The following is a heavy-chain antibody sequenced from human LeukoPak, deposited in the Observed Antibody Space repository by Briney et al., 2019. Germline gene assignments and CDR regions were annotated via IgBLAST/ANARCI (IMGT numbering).Heavy chain of an antibody. CDR3: ARVGPYTAFDY. D-gene: IGHD3-16*01. J-gene: IGHJ4*02. Sequence: SETLSLTCTVSSGSISSYYGSWIRQPRGKGLEWIGYIYYSGSTNYNPSLKSRVTISVDTSKNQFSLKLSSVTAADTAVYYCARVGPYTAFDYWGQGTLLTVSS. CDR2: IYYSGST. CDR1: SGSISSYY. V-gene: IGHV4-59*01.